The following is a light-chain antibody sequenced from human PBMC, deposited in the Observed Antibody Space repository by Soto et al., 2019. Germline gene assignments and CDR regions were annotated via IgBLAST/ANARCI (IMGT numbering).Light chain of an antibody. J-gene: IGLJ3*02. CDR3: CSYAGSYTWV. CDR1: SSDVGDYNY. CDR2: AVS. V-gene: IGLV2-11*01. Sequence: QSALTQPRSVSGSPGQSVTISCTGASSDVGDYNYVSWYQQHPGKAPKLMIYAVSRRPSEVPDRFSGSKSGNTASLTISGLQAEDEADYYCCSYAGSYTWVFGGGTKLTVL.